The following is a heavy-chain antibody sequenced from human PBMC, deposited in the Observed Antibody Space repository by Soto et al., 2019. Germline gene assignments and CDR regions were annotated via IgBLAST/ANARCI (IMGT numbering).Heavy chain of an antibody. CDR2: IYYSGST. CDR1: GGSISSGGYY. Sequence: QVQLQESGPGLVRPLQILSLTCTVSGGSISSGGYYWSWVRQHPGKGLEWIGYIYYSGSTYYNPSLKSRVTISVETSKNQFSLRLSSVTTADTAVYYCARGIRTWGQGMLVTVSS. CDR3: ARGIRT. V-gene: IGHV4-31*03. D-gene: IGHD3-3*01. J-gene: IGHJ5*02.